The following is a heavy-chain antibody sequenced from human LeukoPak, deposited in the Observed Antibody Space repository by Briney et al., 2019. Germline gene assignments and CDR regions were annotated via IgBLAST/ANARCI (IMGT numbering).Heavy chain of an antibody. J-gene: IGHJ3*02. CDR2: INPNSGGT. CDR1: GYTFTGYY. V-gene: IGHV1-2*02. Sequence: ASVKVSCKASGYTFTGYYMHWVRQAPGQGLEWMGWINPNSGGTNYAQKFQGRVTMTRDTSISTAYMELSRLRSDDTAVYYCARGLQETLAWLKALSAFDIWGQGTMVTVSS. D-gene: IGHD5-24*01. CDR3: ARGLQETLAWLKALSAFDI.